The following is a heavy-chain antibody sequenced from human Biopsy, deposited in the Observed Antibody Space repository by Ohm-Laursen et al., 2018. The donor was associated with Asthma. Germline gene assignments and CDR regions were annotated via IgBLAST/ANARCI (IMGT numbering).Heavy chain of an antibody. Sequence: ASVKVSCKTSGYTFNSAGITWVRQAPGQGLEWMGWISVYNGNTKVAQKLQDRVTMITDTSTSTVYMESRSLRSDDTAVYFCARAVDYSHYYGIDVWGQGTTVTVS. CDR1: GYTFNSAG. CDR3: ARAVDYSHYYGIDV. V-gene: IGHV1-18*01. J-gene: IGHJ6*02. CDR2: ISVYNGNT. D-gene: IGHD3-10*01.